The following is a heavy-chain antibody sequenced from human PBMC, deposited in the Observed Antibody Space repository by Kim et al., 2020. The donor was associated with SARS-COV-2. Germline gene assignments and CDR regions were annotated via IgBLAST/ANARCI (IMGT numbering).Heavy chain of an antibody. CDR3: ARDVETYDILTGTHYYYGMDV. CDR1: GFTFSSYW. V-gene: IGHV3-7*03. J-gene: IGHJ6*02. CDR2: IKQDGSEK. Sequence: GGSLRLSCAASGFTFSSYWMSWVRQAPGKGLEWVANIKQDGSEKYYVDSVKGRFTISRDNAKNSLYLQMNSLRAEDTAVYYCARDVETYDILTGTHYYYGMDVWGQGTTVTVSS. D-gene: IGHD3-9*01.